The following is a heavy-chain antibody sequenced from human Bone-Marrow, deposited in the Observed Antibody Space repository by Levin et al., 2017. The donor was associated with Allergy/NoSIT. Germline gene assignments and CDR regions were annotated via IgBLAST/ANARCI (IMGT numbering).Heavy chain of an antibody. CDR3: AKNGAEYSYGPQHY. V-gene: IGHV3-23*01. CDR2: ISGSGGSR. Sequence: SGGSLRLSCAASGFTFTSYAMTWVRQAPGKGLEWVSSISGSGGSRYYADSARGRFTISRDNSKNTLYLQMNSLRAEDTAVYYCAKNGAEYSYGPQHYWGQGTLVTVSS. J-gene: IGHJ4*02. CDR1: GFTFTSYA. D-gene: IGHD5-18*01.